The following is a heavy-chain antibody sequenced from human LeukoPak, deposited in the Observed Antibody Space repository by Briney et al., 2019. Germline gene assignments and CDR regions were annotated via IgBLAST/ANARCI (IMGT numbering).Heavy chain of an antibody. CDR3: ARCSRGGDCYYFDY. D-gene: IGHD2-21*02. CDR1: GDSINNHY. CDR2: IYYSGSI. J-gene: IGHJ4*02. V-gene: IGHV4-59*11. Sequence: SETLSLTCTVSGDSINNHYWSWIRQSPGKGLEWIGYIYYSGSINYNPSLNSRVTISVDTSKSQFSLKLNSVTAADTAVYYCARCSRGGDCYYFDYWGQGNLVTVSS.